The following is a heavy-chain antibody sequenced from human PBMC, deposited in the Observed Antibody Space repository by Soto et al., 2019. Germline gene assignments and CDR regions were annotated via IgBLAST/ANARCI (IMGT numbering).Heavy chain of an antibody. CDR1: GYTFTSYA. Sequence: QVQLVQSGAEVKKPGASVKVSCKASGYTFTSYAMHWVRQAPGQRLEWMGWINAGNGNTKYSQKFQGRVTITRDTSARTAYMELRSRRSEDTAVYDCARDLQADDWGQGALVTVSS. CDR2: INAGNGNT. J-gene: IGHJ4*02. CDR3: ARDLQADD. V-gene: IGHV1-3*01.